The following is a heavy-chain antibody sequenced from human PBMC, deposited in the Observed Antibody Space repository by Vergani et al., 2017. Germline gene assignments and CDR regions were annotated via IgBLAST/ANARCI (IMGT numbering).Heavy chain of an antibody. J-gene: IGHJ4*02. CDR3: AKHFRGWGIDY. CDR1: GIPSGYHY. Sequence: QVQLVESGGGVVQRGGALRTPSATVGIPSGYHYHPGFRQGPGKGLEFVAFIQFDGSNQYYADSVKGRFTLSRDFSKNTLYLQMNSLRTDDTATYYCAKHFRGWGIDYWGQGTQVIVSS. D-gene: IGHD3-16*01. CDR2: IQFDGSNQ. V-gene: IGHV3-30*02.